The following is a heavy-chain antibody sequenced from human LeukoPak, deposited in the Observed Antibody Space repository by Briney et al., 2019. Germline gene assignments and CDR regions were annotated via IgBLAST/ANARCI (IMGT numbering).Heavy chain of an antibody. CDR3: ARGASYQLLTTAVFDY. D-gene: IGHD2-2*01. Sequence: SSETLSLTCAVYGGSFSGYYWSWIRQPPGKGLGWIGEINHSGSTNYNPSLKSRVTISVDTSKNQFSLKLSSVTAADTAVYYCARGASYQLLTTAVFDYWGQGTLVTVSS. V-gene: IGHV4-34*01. J-gene: IGHJ4*02. CDR2: INHSGST. CDR1: GGSFSGYY.